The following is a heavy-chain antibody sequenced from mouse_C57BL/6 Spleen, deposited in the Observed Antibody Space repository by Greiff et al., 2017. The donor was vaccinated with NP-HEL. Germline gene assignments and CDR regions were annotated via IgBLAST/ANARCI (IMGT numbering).Heavy chain of an antibody. J-gene: IGHJ1*03. Sequence: EVNVVESGGGLVQPGGSLSLSCAASGFTFTDYYMSWVRQPPGKALEWLGFIRNKANGYTTEYSASVKGRFTISRDNSQSILYLQMNALRAEDSATYYCARYMGYYGSRGWYFDVWGTWTTVTVSS. CDR2: IRNKANGYTT. V-gene: IGHV7-3*01. D-gene: IGHD1-1*01. CDR1: GFTFTDYY. CDR3: ARYMGYYGSRGWYFDV.